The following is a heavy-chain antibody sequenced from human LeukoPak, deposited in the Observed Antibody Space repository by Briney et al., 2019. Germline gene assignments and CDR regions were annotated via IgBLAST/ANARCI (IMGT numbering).Heavy chain of an antibody. V-gene: IGHV1-46*01. CDR2: INPSGGST. Sequence: ASVKVSCKASGYTFTSYYMHWVRQAPGQGLEWMGIINPSGGSTSYAQKFQGRVTMIRDMSTSTVYMELSSLRSEDTAVYYCARGLRGYYYMDVWGKGTTVTVSS. CDR3: ARGLRGYYYMDV. CDR1: GYTFTSYY. J-gene: IGHJ6*03. D-gene: IGHD4-17*01.